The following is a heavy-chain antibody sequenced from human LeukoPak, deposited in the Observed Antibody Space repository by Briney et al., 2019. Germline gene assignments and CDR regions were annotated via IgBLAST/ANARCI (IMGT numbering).Heavy chain of an antibody. CDR3: VSGYSYFDY. CDR1: GFTFSSYC. J-gene: IGHJ4*02. CDR2: ITSDGSST. D-gene: IGHD5-18*01. V-gene: IGHV3-74*01. Sequence: GGSLRLSCAASGFTFSSYCMHWVRQAPGKGLVWVSRITSDGSSTSYADSVKGRFTISRDNAKNTLYLRMNSLRAEDTAVYYCVSGYSYFDYWGQGTLVTVSS.